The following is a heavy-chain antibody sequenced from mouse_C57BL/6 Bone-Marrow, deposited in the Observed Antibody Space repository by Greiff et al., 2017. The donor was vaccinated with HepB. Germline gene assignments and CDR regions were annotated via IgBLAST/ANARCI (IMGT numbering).Heavy chain of an antibody. J-gene: IGHJ1*03. CDR1: GYAFSSSW. CDR2: IYPGDGDT. D-gene: IGHD1-1*01. V-gene: IGHV1-82*01. CDR3: AREGGSTCYWYFDV. Sequence: QVQLQQSGPELVKPGASVKISCKASGYAFSSSWMNWVKQRPGKGLEWIGRIYPGDGDTNYNGKFKSKATLTADKSSSTAYMQRSSLTSEDSAVYFCAREGGSTCYWYFDVWGTGTTVTVSS.